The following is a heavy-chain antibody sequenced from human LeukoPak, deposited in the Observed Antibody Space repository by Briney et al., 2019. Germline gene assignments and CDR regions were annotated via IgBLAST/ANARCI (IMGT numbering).Heavy chain of an antibody. D-gene: IGHD3-3*01. J-gene: IGHJ1*01. CDR2: ISAYNGNT. CDR1: GYTFTSYG. CDR3: ARDSSYYDFWSGYSPARGAEYFQH. Sequence: GASMKVSCKASGYTFTSYGISWVRQAPGQGLEWMGWISAYNGNTNYAQKLQGRVTMTTDTSTSTAYMELRSLRSDDTAVYYCARDSSYYDFWSGYSPARGAEYFQHWGQGTLVTVSS. V-gene: IGHV1-18*01.